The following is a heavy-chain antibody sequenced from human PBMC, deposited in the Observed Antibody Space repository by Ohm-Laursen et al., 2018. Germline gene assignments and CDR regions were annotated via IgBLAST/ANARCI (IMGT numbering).Heavy chain of an antibody. Sequence: SLRLSCAAPGFTFSSYNMNWVRQAPGKGLEWVSSISGSSTYIYYADSLKGRFTISRDNAKNSLYLQMNSLRPEDTAVYYCARLLSGSSPEDYWGQGTLVTVSS. J-gene: IGHJ4*02. D-gene: IGHD1-26*01. CDR2: ISGSSTYI. V-gene: IGHV3-21*04. CDR1: GFTFSSYN. CDR3: ARLLSGSSPEDY.